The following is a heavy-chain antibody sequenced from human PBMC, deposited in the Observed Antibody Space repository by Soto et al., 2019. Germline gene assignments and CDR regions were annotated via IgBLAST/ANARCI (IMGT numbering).Heavy chain of an antibody. CDR2: IIPIFGTA. CDR3: ARVATVDSSGYYYLFDY. J-gene: IGHJ4*02. Sequence: SVKVSCKASGGTFSSYAISWVRQAPGQGLEWMGGIIPIFGTANYAQKFQGRVTITADKSTSTAYMELSSLRSEDTAVYYCARVATVDSSGYYYLFDYWGQGTLVTVSS. CDR1: GGTFSSYA. V-gene: IGHV1-69*06. D-gene: IGHD3-22*01.